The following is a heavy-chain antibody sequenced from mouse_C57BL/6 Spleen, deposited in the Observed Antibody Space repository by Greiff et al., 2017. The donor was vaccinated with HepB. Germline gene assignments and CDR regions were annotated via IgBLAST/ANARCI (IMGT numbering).Heavy chain of an antibody. Sequence: VQLQQPGAELVRPGSSVKLSCKASGYTFTSYWMHWVKQRPIQGLEWIGNIDPSDSETHYNQKFKDKATLTVDKSSSTAYMQLSSLTSEDSAVYYCARLVRNDYAMDYWGQGTSVTVSS. J-gene: IGHJ4*01. CDR1: GYTFTSYW. V-gene: IGHV1-52*01. CDR2: IDPSDSET. CDR3: ARLVRNDYAMDY. D-gene: IGHD2-2*01.